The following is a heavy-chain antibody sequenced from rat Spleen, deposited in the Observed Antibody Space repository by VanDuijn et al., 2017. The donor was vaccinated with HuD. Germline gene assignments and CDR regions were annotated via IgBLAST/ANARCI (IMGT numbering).Heavy chain of an antibody. CDR3: ARQRAIAAISDY. CDR2: ISPSGCSP. D-gene: IGHD1-2*01. CDR1: GFTFSNYD. V-gene: IGHV5-25*01. Sequence: EVQLVESGGGLVQPGRSLKLSCAASGFTFSNYDMAWVRPAPTKGLEWAASISPSGCSPYYRDSVKGRFTVSRDNAKSTLYLQMDSLRSEDTATYYCARQRAIAAISDYWGQGVMVTVSS. J-gene: IGHJ2*01.